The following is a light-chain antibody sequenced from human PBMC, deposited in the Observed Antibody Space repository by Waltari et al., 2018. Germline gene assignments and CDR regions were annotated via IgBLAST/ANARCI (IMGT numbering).Light chain of an antibody. V-gene: IGKV3-11*01. Sequence: EIVLTQSPATLSLSPGERATLSCRASQSVSSNLGWYQQKPGQAPRLLIYDASNRATGIPARFSGSGSGTDFTLTISSLESEDFAVYYCQQRGNWPLTFGGGTKMEIK. J-gene: IGKJ4*01. CDR2: DAS. CDR3: QQRGNWPLT. CDR1: QSVSSN.